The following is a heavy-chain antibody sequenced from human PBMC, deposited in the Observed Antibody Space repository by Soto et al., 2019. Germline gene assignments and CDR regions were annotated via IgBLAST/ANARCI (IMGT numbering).Heavy chain of an antibody. Sequence: PSETLSLTCAVSGGSISSGGYSWSWIRQPPGEGLEWIGYIYHSGSTYYNPSLKSRVTISVDTSKNQFSLKLSSVTAADTAVYYCAETYYDILTGHAHFDYWGQGTLVTVSS. J-gene: IGHJ4*02. CDR2: IYHSGST. D-gene: IGHD3-9*01. CDR3: AETYYDILTGHAHFDY. V-gene: IGHV4-30-2*01. CDR1: GGSISSGGYS.